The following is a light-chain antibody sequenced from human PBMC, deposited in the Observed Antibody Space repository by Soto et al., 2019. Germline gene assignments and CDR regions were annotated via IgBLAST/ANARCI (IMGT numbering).Light chain of an antibody. CDR2: KAS. V-gene: IGKV1-5*03. J-gene: IGKJ4*01. Sequence: DIQLTQSPSTLSAFVGDRVTITCRASQSIGSWLAWYQQKPGKAPKLLIYKASTLETGVPSRFSGSGSGTEFTLTISSLQPDDFATYYCQLYNTYSALTFGGGTKVEIQ. CDR1: QSIGSW. CDR3: QLYNTYSALT.